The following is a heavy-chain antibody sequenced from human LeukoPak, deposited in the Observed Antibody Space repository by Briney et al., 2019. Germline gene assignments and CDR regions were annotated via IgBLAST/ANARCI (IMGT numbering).Heavy chain of an antibody. V-gene: IGHV4-34*01. CDR1: GGSFSGYY. CDR2: INHSGST. CDR3: APTPGGYCISTSCYGEAP. Sequence: SETLSLTCAVYGGSFSGYYWSWIRQPPGKGLEWIGEINHSGSTNYDPSPKSRVTISVDTSRKQFSLKRSSVTAADTAVYYCAPTPGGYCISTSCYGEAPWGQGTLVTVSS. D-gene: IGHD2-2*01. J-gene: IGHJ5*02.